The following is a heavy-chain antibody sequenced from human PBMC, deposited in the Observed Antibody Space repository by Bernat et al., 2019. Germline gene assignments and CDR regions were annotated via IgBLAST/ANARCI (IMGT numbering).Heavy chain of an antibody. Sequence: QLQLQESGPGLVKPSETLSLTCTVSGGSISSDSYSWGWIRQPPGKGPEGIGRFYYTGNSYYSPSLKSRVTISVDTSQSQFSLQLGSVTAADTAVYYCARQSSGYDSHYYYYMDVWGKGTTVTVSS. V-gene: IGHV4-39*01. D-gene: IGHD5-12*01. CDR2: FYYTGNS. CDR3: ARQSSGYDSHYYYYMDV. CDR1: GGSISSDSYS. J-gene: IGHJ6*03.